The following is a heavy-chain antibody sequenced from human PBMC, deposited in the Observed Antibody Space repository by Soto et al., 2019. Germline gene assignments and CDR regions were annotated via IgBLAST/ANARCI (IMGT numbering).Heavy chain of an antibody. J-gene: IGHJ4*02. CDR1: GGSISNYY. V-gene: IGHV4-59*01. CDR2: IYYSGST. Sequence: QVHLQESGPGLVKPSETLSLTCTVSGGSISNYYWSWIRQPPGKGLEWTGYIYYSGSTNYNPSLKSRVTMSVDTSKNQFSLKLRSVTAADTAVYYCARPQLSGGWASFDYWGQGSLVTVSS. D-gene: IGHD6-19*01. CDR3: ARPQLSGGWASFDY.